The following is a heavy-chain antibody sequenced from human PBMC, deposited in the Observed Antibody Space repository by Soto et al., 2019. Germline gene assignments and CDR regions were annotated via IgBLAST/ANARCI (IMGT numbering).Heavy chain of an antibody. CDR1: GFTFSSYA. CDR3: AKASSGYPHPQWYFDL. Sequence: GGSLRLSCAASGFTFSSYAMSWVRQAPGKGLEWVSAISGSGGSTYYADSVKGRFTISRDNSKNTLYLQMNSLRAEDTAVYYCAKASSGYPHPQWYFDLWGRGTLVTVSS. D-gene: IGHD3-22*01. V-gene: IGHV3-23*01. J-gene: IGHJ2*01. CDR2: ISGSGGST.